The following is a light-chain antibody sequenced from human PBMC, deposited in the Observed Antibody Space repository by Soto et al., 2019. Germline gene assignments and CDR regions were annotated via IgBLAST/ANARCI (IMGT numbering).Light chain of an antibody. CDR2: DVS. J-gene: IGLJ2*01. CDR3: SSYTSSSPLV. Sequence: QSVLTQPASVSGSPGQSITISCTGTSSDVGGYNYVSWYQQHPGKATKLMIYDVSNRPSGVSNRFSGSKSGNTAALTISGLHAEDEADYYFSSYTSSSPLVFGGGTKLTVL. V-gene: IGLV2-14*01. CDR1: SSDVGGYNY.